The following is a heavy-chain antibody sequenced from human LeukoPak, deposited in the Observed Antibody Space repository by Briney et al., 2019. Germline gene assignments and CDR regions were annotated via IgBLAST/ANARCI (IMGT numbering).Heavy chain of an antibody. CDR3: ARTPLRPYFDY. J-gene: IGHJ4*02. D-gene: IGHD3-16*01. V-gene: IGHV3-66*02. Sequence: GGSLGLSCAASGFTVSSDYMSWVRQAPGKGLEWVSVIYSGGSTYYADSVKGRFTISRYNSKNTLYLQMNSLRAEDTAVYYCARTPLRPYFDYWGQGTLVTVSS. CDR2: IYSGGST. CDR1: GFTVSSDY.